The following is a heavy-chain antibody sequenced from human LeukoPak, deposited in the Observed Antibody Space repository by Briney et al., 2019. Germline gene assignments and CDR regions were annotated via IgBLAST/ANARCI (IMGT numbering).Heavy chain of an antibody. CDR2: INHSGST. CDR1: GGSFSGYY. Sequence: SETLSLTCAVYGGSFSGYYWSWIRQPPGKGLEWIREINHSGSTNYNPSLKSRVTISVDTSKNQFSLKLSSVTAADTAVYYCARGLITMVRGVPSYFDYWGQGTLVTVSS. D-gene: IGHD3-10*01. V-gene: IGHV4-34*01. J-gene: IGHJ4*02. CDR3: ARGLITMVRGVPSYFDY.